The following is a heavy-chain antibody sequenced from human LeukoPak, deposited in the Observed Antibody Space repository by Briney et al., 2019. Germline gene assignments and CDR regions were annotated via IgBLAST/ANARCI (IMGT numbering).Heavy chain of an antibody. CDR3: ARDLGVIPWYFDL. CDR1: GYTFTNSG. Sequence: ASVKVSCKASGYTFTNSGINWVRQAPGRGLEWMGWISVYNSNTNYARKFEGRVSMTTETFTNTAYLDLEGLRSDDTAIYYCARDLGVIPWYFDLWGRGTRLTVSS. J-gene: IGHJ2*01. V-gene: IGHV1-18*01. D-gene: IGHD3-16*02. CDR2: ISVYNSNT.